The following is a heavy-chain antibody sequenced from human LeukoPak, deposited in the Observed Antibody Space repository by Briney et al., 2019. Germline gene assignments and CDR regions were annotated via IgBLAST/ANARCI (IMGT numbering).Heavy chain of an antibody. CDR2: IYYSGST. CDR1: GGSISSYY. V-gene: IGHV4-59*08. Sequence: SETLSLTCTVSGGSISSYYWSWIRQPPGKGLEWIGYIYYSGSTNYNPSLKSRVTISVDTSKNQFSLKLSSVTAADTAVYYCARHPGRDGYNYPFDYWGQGTLVTVSS. CDR3: ARHPGRDGYNYPFDY. D-gene: IGHD5-24*01. J-gene: IGHJ4*02.